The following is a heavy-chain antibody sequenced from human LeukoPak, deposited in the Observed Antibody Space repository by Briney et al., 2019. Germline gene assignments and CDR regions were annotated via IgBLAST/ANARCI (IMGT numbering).Heavy chain of an antibody. CDR1: GFTFSSYG. D-gene: IGHD3-22*01. CDR3: ATRGVYYYDSSGYYPIDY. V-gene: IGHV3-33*08. J-gene: IGHJ4*02. CDR2: IWYGGSNK. Sequence: PGGSLRLSCAASGFTFSSYGMHWVRQAPGKGLEWVAVIWYGGSNKYYADSVKGRFTISRDNSKNTLYLQMNSLRAEDTAVYYCATRGVYYYDSSGYYPIDYWGQGTLVTVSS.